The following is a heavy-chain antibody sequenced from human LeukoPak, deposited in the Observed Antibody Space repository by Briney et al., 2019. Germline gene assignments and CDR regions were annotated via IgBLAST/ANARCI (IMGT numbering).Heavy chain of an antibody. V-gene: IGHV5-51*01. CDR2: IYLGDSDT. D-gene: IGHD3-22*01. J-gene: IGHJ4*02. CDR3: ARHVKDTSGFYYPDFDF. CDR1: GYSFTKYW. Sequence: GESLKISCKGSGYSFTKYWIGWVRQMPGKGLEWMGIIYLGDSDTRYSPSFQGQVTISADKSVSTAYLQWSSLKASDTAMYYCARHVKDTSGFYYPDFDFWGQGTLVTDSS.